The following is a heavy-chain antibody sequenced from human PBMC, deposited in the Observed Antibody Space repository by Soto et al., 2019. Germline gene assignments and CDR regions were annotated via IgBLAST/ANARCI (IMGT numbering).Heavy chain of an antibody. CDR3: ANYGGNTYFDY. CDR1: GGSISSGDYC. J-gene: IGHJ4*02. V-gene: IGHV4-30-4*01. Sequence: SETLSLTCTVSGGSISSGDYCWSWIRQPPGKGLEWIGYIYYSGSTYYNPSLKSRVTISVDTSKNQFSLKLSSVTAADTAVYYCANYGGNTYFDYWGQGTLVTVSS. D-gene: IGHD4-17*01. CDR2: IYYSGST.